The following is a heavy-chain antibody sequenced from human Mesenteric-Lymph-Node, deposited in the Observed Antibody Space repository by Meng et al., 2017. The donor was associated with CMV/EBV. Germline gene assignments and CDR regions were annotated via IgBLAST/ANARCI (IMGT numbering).Heavy chain of an antibody. CDR3: ARDLGNVGITGPFDY. CDR2: INPNSGDT. CDR1: GYTIPSYY. Sequence: SGYTIPSYYMRWVRQAPGQGLEWMGWINPNSGDTDYPQKFQGRVTMTRDTSISTAYMELSSLRSDDTAVYYCARDLGNVGITGPFDYWGQGTLVTVSS. J-gene: IGHJ4*02. V-gene: IGHV1-2*02. D-gene: IGHD1-20*01.